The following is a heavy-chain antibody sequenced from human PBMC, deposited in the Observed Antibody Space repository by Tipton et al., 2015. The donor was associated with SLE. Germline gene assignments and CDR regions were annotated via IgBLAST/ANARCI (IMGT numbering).Heavy chain of an antibody. CDR3: AKGMAGSWFPTPTFDY. CDR1: GFTFRDYA. V-gene: IGHV3-23*01. D-gene: IGHD6-13*01. Sequence: SLRLSCSASGFTFRDYAMSWVRQVPGKGLEWVATTSGSGDCTSHAASMKGRHTISRDNSRNTLYLGIHSLSAEDTALYYCAKGMAGSWFPTPTFDYWGRGALVTVSS. CDR2: TSGSGDCT. J-gene: IGHJ4*01.